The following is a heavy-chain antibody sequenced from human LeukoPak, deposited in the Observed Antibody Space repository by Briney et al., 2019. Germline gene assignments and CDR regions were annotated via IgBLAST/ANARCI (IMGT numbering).Heavy chain of an antibody. CDR1: GYTFTSYD. CDR2: INPNSGGT. V-gene: IGHV1-2*02. Sequence: ASVKVSCKASGYTFTSYDINWVRQATGQGLEWMGWINPNSGGTNYAQKFQGRVTMTRDTSISTAYMELSRLRSDDTAVYYCARVGYSYGRASFDYWGQGTLVTVSS. CDR3: ARVGYSYGRASFDY. J-gene: IGHJ4*02. D-gene: IGHD5-18*01.